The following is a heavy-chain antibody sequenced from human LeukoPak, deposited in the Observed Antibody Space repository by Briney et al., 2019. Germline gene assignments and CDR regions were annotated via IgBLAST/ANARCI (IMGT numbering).Heavy chain of an antibody. J-gene: IGHJ6*03. CDR3: ARTTMVRGTYYMDV. CDR2: IHYSGST. V-gene: IGHV4-59*01. CDR1: GGSINSYY. Sequence: PSETLSLTCTVSGGSINSYYWSWIRQPPGKGLQWIGCIHYSGSTNYNPSLKSRATISVDTSKNQFSLKLSSVTAADTAVYYCARTTMVRGTYYMDVWGKGTTVTISS. D-gene: IGHD3-10*01.